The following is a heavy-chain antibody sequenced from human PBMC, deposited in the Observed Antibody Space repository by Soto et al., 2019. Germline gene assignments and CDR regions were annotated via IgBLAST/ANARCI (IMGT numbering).Heavy chain of an antibody. CDR1: GGSFSGYY. CDR2: INHSGST. D-gene: IGHD2-8*01. CDR3: ARGIVLMVYAQLDY. Sequence: SETLSLTCAVYGGSFSGYYWSWIRQPPGKGLEWIGEINHSGSTNYNPSLKSRVTISVDTSKNQFSLKLSSVTAADTAVYYCARGIVLMVYAQLDYWGQGTLVTVSS. V-gene: IGHV4-34*01. J-gene: IGHJ4*02.